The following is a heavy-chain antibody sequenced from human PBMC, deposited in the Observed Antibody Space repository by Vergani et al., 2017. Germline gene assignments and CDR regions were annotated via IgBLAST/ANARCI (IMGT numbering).Heavy chain of an antibody. CDR1: GFTLNTYG. CDR2: IRYDGSSE. CDR3: ANSVIAGNVGVAYFGMDV. D-gene: IGHD2/OR15-2a*01. J-gene: IGHJ6*02. V-gene: IGHV3-30*02. Sequence: QVQILQSGGGVVQPGGSLRLSCTLSGFTLNTYGTHWVRQAPGKGLGWVSFIRYDGSSEYYGDSVKGRFTISRDKSQNTVNLQMNSLRTEDTAVYFCANSVIAGNVGVAYFGMDVWGRGTTVTVSS.